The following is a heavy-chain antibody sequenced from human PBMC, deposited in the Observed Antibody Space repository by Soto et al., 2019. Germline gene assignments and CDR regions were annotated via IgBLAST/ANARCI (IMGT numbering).Heavy chain of an antibody. J-gene: IGHJ5*02. Sequence: SETLSLTCTVSGGSTSSGDYYWSWIRQPPGKGLEWIGYIYYSGSTYYNPSLKSRVTISVDTSKNQFSLKLSSVTAADTAVYYCARDGSNWFDPWGQGTLVTVSS. V-gene: IGHV4-30-4*01. CDR2: IYYSGST. D-gene: IGHD2-2*03. CDR3: ARDGSNWFDP. CDR1: GGSTSSGDYY.